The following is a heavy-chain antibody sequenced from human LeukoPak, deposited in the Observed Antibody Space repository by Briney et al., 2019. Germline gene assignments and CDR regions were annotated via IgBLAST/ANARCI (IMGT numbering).Heavy chain of an antibody. CDR3: ARLTDSSARGYFQH. V-gene: IGHV4-31*03. D-gene: IGHD3-22*01. CDR1: GGSISSGGYY. Sequence: PSQTLSLTCTVSGGSISSGGYYWSWIRQHPGKGLEWIGYIYYSGSTYYNPSLKSRVTISVDTSKNQFSLKLSSVTAADTAVYYCARLTDSSARGYFQHWGQGTLVTVSS. CDR2: IYYSGST. J-gene: IGHJ1*01.